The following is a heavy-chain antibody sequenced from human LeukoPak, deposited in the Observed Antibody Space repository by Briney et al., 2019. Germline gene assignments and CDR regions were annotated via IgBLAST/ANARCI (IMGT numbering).Heavy chain of an antibody. J-gene: IGHJ4*02. CDR2: ISHSDSTT. D-gene: IGHD3-22*01. Sequence: PGGSLRLSCAASGFTFSSFTMNWVRQAPGKGLEWVSYISHSDSTTSYSDSVRGRFTISRDDAKNSLYLQMNSLRAEDTAVYYCAREVPTYYYDSSGLLDYWGQGTLVTVSS. CDR1: GFTFSSFT. CDR3: AREVPTYYYDSSGLLDY. V-gene: IGHV3-48*04.